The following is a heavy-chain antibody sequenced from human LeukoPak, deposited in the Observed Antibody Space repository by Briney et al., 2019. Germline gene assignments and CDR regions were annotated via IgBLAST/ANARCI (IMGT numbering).Heavy chain of an antibody. Sequence: PSETLSLTCAVYGWSFSGYYWSWIRQPPGKGLEWIGEINHSGSTNYNPSLNSRDTISVDTSKNQFYLKLSSVTAADTAGYYCAREVMASGYYFDYWGQGTLVTVSS. D-gene: IGHD2-21*01. J-gene: IGHJ4*02. CDR1: GWSFSGYY. V-gene: IGHV4-34*01. CDR3: AREVMASGYYFDY. CDR2: INHSGST.